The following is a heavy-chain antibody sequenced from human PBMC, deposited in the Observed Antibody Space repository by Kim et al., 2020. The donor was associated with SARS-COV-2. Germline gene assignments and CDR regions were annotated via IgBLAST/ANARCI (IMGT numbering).Heavy chain of an antibody. D-gene: IGHD3-3*01. CDR1: GYTFTSYY. J-gene: IGHJ6*03. CDR3: ARAPIELEVIPSYYYLDV. V-gene: IGHV1-46*01. Sequence: ASVKVSCKASGYTFTSYYIHWVRQAPGKGLEWMGIINPSGDSTSYAQQFHGRVTMTSDTSTSPVYMELSSLRSEETAVYYCARAPIELEVIPSYYYLDVW. CDR2: INPSGDST.